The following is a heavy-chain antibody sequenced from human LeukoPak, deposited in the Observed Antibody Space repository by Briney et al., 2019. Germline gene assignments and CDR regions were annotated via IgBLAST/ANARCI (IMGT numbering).Heavy chain of an antibody. J-gene: IGHJ5*01. CDR2: ISTYNGNT. CDR3: VRASGARGLDFFDS. V-gene: IGHV1-18*01. D-gene: IGHD3-3*01. CDR1: YTSIPYKV. Sequence: GSSVKRSPAGPLYTSIPYKVTWGRQAPGQGLEWMGWISTYNGNTKYGQRLQGRVTMTTDTSTSPAYMELRSLRSYDTAVYYCVRASGARGLDFFDSWGQGTLVIVSS.